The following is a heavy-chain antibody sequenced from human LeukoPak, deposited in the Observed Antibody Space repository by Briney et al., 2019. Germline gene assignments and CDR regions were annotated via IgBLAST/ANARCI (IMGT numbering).Heavy chain of an antibody. V-gene: IGHV4-59*01. D-gene: IGHD4-17*01. Sequence: PSETLSLTCTVSGGSISSYDWSWIRQPPGKGLEWIGYIYTSGSTNYNPSLKSRVTISVDTSKNQFSLQLRSVTAADTAVYYCAREDPQTTVPEGMDVWGQGTTVTVSS. J-gene: IGHJ6*02. CDR3: AREDPQTTVPEGMDV. CDR2: IYTSGST. CDR1: GGSISSYD.